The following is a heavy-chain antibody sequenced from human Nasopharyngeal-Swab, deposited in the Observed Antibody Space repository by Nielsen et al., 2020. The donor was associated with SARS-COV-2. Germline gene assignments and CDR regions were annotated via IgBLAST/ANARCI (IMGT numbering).Heavy chain of an antibody. J-gene: IGHJ6*02. CDR3: ITDLKQWMRNYYYYGMDV. CDR1: GFTFSNAW. V-gene: IGHV3-15*01. Sequence: GESLKISCAASGFTFSNAWMSWVRQAPGKGLEWVGRIKSKTDGGTTDYAAPVKGRFTISRDDSKNTLYLQMNSLKTEDTAVYYCITDLKQWMRNYYYYGMDVWGQGTTVTVSS. D-gene: IGHD6-19*01. CDR2: IKSKTDGGTT.